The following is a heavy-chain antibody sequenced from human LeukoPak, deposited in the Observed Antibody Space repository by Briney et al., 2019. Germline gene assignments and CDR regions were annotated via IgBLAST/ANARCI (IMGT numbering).Heavy chain of an antibody. D-gene: IGHD3-22*01. CDR1: GYTFTGYY. CDR2: INPNSGGT. J-gene: IGHJ6*03. CDR3: ARDGWYYYDSSGYNPSTGYYYYYMDV. Sequence: GASVKVSCKASGYTFTGYYMHWVRQAPGQGLEWMGWINPNSGGTNYAQKFQGRVTMTRDTSISTAYMELSRLRSDDTAVYYCARDGWYYYDSSGYNPSTGYYYYYMDVWGKGTTVTVSS. V-gene: IGHV1-2*02.